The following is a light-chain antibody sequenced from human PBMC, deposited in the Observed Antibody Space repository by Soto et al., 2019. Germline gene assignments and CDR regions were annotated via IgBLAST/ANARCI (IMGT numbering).Light chain of an antibody. Sequence: DIPLTQSPSTLSGSLGDRVTITCRASQTISSWLAWYQQKPGKAPKLLIYDASSLESGVPSRFSGSGSGTEFTLTISSLQPDDFATYYCQQYNSYLTFGGGTKVDIK. J-gene: IGKJ4*01. CDR1: QTISSW. CDR3: QQYNSYLT. V-gene: IGKV1-5*01. CDR2: DAS.